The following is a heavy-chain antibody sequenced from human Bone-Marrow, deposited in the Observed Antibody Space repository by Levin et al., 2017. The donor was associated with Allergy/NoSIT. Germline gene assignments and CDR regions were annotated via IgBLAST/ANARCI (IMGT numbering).Heavy chain of an antibody. CDR1: GGSISSGNYY. Sequence: SETLSLTCTVSGGSISSGNYYWSWIRQSAGERLEWIGRIYTSGSTNYNPSLKSRVTISLDTSKNQFSLKLTSVTAADTAVYYCARVGHVRESSGTSWYSFSYYYMDVWGKGTTVTVSS. D-gene: IGHD2-2*02. V-gene: IGHV4-61*02. J-gene: IGHJ6*03. CDR2: IYTSGST. CDR3: ARVGHVRESSGTSWYSFSYYYMDV.